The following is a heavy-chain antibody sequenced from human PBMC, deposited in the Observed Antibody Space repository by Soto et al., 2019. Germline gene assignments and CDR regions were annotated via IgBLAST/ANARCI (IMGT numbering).Heavy chain of an antibody. CDR1: GYVFTKSA. CDR3: ARDGVAAGNINFDY. J-gene: IGHJ4*01. Sequence: ASVKVSCKASGYVFTKSAMHWVRQAPGQRLEWMGWISGDSGNTKYSPKLQDRVTITRDTSASTAYMELSSLRSEDTALYYCARDGVAAGNINFDYWGQGTLVTVSS. CDR2: ISGDSGNT. D-gene: IGHD6-19*01. V-gene: IGHV1-3*01.